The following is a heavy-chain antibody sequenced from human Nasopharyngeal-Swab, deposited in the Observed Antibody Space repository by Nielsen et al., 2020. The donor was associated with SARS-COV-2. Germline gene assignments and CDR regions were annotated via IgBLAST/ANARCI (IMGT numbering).Heavy chain of an antibody. J-gene: IGHJ6*03. V-gene: IGHV1-69*13. CDR1: GGTFISYA. CDR3: AAGDYYYYYMDV. D-gene: IGHD3-10*01. CDR2: IIPIFGTA. Sequence: SVKVSCKASGGTFISYAISWVRQAPGQGLEWMGGIIPIFGTANYAQKFQGRVTITADESTSTAYMELSSLRSEDTAVYYCAAGDYYYYYMDVWGKGTTVTVSS.